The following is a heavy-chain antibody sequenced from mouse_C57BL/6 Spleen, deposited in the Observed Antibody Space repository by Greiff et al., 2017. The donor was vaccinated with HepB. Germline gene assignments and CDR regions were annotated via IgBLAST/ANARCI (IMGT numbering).Heavy chain of an antibody. Sequence: VQLQEPGPELVKPGASVKISCKASGYTFTDYYINWVKQRPGQGLEWIGWIFPGSGSTYYNEKFKGKATLTVDKSSSTAYMLLSSLTSEDSAVYFCARGIYGSSYGGYFDVWGTGTTVTVSS. V-gene: IGHV1-75*01. CDR2: IFPGSGST. D-gene: IGHD1-1*01. J-gene: IGHJ1*03. CDR1: GYTFTDYY. CDR3: ARGIYGSSYGGYFDV.